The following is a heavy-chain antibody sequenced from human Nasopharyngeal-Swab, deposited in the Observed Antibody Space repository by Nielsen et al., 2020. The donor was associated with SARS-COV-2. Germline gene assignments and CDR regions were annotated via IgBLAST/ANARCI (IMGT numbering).Heavy chain of an antibody. V-gene: IGHV4-59*01. CDR2: IYYSGST. CDR1: GASITTSY. CDR3: ARGQLWLDY. Sequence: SETLSLTCTVSGASITTSYWSWIRQPPGKGLEWIGYIYYSGSTNYNPSLKSRVTISVDTSKNQFSLKLSSVTAADTAVYYCARGQLWLDYWGQGTLVTVSS. J-gene: IGHJ4*02. D-gene: IGHD5-18*01.